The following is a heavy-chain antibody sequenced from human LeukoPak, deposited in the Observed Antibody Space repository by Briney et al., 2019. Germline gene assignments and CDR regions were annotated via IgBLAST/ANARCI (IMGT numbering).Heavy chain of an antibody. V-gene: IGHV4-34*01. CDR1: GGSFSNYD. CDR3: ARRWIYGRNYYIDV. CDR2: INDSGRT. Sequence: SETLSLTCAVYGGSFSNYDRSWIRQPPGRGLEWIGEINDSGRTNYYPSLMRRVTVSVDTSKNQFSLRLTSVTATDTAVYYCARRWIYGRNYYIDVWGNGATVSVSS. D-gene: IGHD1-7*01. J-gene: IGHJ6*03.